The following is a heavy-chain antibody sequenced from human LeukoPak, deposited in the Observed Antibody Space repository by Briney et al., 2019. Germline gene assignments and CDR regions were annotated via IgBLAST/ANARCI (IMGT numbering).Heavy chain of an antibody. CDR1: GGSISSGGYS. Sequence: PSQTLSLTCAVSGGSISSGGYSWSWIRQPPGTGLEWIGYIYHSGSTYYNPSLKSRVTISVDRSKNQFSLKLSSVTAADTAVYYCARGYCSGGSCSNLNWFDPWGQGTLVTVSS. J-gene: IGHJ5*02. D-gene: IGHD2-15*01. CDR3: ARGYCSGGSCSNLNWFDP. V-gene: IGHV4-30-2*01. CDR2: IYHSGST.